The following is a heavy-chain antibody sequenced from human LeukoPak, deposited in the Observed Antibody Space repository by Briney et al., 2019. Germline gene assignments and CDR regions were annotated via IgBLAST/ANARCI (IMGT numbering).Heavy chain of an antibody. Sequence: PSETLSLTCTVSGGSISSSSYYWGWIRQPPGKGLEWIGSIYYSGSTYYNPSLKSRVTISVDTSKNQFSLKLSSVTAADTAVYYCARHLYAGIAAAGFDYWGQGTLVTVSS. CDR1: GGSISSSSYY. CDR3: ARHLYAGIAAAGFDY. V-gene: IGHV4-39*01. CDR2: IYYSGST. D-gene: IGHD6-13*01. J-gene: IGHJ4*02.